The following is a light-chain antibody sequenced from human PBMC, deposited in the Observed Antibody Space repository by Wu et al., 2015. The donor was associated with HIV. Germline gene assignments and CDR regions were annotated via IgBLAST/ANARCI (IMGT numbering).Light chain of an antibody. V-gene: IGKV3-15*01. CDR1: QSIRSSY. Sequence: EIVLTQSPGTLSLSPGERATLSCRASQSIRSSYLAWFQQKPGQAPRLLIYGASTRATGIPARFSGSGSGTEFTLTISSLQSEDFAVYYCQQYNNWPPDSFGQGTKLEIK. J-gene: IGKJ2*03. CDR3: QQYNNWPPDS. CDR2: GAS.